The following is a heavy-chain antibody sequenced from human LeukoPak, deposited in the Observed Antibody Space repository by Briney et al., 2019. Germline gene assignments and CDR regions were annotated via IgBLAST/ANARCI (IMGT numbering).Heavy chain of an antibody. J-gene: IGHJ4*02. CDR2: INPNSGGT. V-gene: IGHV1-2*02. CDR3: AREFHSGSYRSPDY. D-gene: IGHD3-10*01. CDR1: GYTFTGYY. Sequence: ASVKVSRKASGYTFTGYYMHWVRQAPGQGLEWMGWINPNSGGTNYAQKFQGRVTMTRDTSISTAYMELSRLRSDDTAVYYCAREFHSGSYRSPDYWGQGTLVTVSS.